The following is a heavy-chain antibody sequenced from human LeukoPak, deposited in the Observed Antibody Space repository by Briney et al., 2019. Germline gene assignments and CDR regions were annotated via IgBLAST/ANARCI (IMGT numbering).Heavy chain of an antibody. CDR3: ARDTLESYYYDSSGYKDY. Sequence: GGSLRLSCAASGFTFSSYAMSWVRQAPGKGLEWVANIKQDGSEKYYVDSVKGRFTISRDNAKNSLYLQMNSLRAEDTAVYYCARDTLESYYYDSSGYKDYWGQGALVTVSS. J-gene: IGHJ4*02. D-gene: IGHD3-22*01. V-gene: IGHV3-7*01. CDR1: GFTFSSYA. CDR2: IKQDGSEK.